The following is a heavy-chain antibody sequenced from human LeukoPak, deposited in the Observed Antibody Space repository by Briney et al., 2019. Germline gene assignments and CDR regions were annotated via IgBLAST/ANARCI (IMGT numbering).Heavy chain of an antibody. D-gene: IGHD5-18*01. CDR3: ARELPYSYGPRYFDY. CDR2: ISAYNGNT. J-gene: IGHJ4*02. Sequence: ASVKVSCKASGYTFTSYGISWVRQAPRQGLEWMGWISAYNGNTNYAQKLQGRVTMTTDTSTSTAYMELRSLRSDDTAVYYCARELPYSYGPRYFDYWGQGTLVTVSS. CDR1: GYTFTSYG. V-gene: IGHV1-18*01.